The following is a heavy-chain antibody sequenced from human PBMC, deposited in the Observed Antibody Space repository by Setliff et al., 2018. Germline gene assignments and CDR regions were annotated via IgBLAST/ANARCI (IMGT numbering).Heavy chain of an antibody. CDR2: IYSSGST. D-gene: IGHD3-22*01. Sequence: SETLSLTCTVSGGSISSGDYYWSWIRQPPGKGLEWIGYIYSSGSTYYNTSLKSRVSISVDTSKNQFSLKLISVTAADTAVYYCARESRYYSDTLGTLDYWGQGTLVTVSS. V-gene: IGHV4-30-4*08. J-gene: IGHJ4*02. CDR3: ARESRYYSDTLGTLDY. CDR1: GGSISSGDYY.